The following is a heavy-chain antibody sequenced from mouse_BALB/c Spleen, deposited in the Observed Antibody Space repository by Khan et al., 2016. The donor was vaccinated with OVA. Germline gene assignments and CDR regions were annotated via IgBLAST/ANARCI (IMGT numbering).Heavy chain of an antibody. Sequence: EVQGVESGGGLVQPGGSRKLSCAASGFTFSSFGMHWVRQAPEKGLEWVAYISSGSSTIYYADTVKGRFTISRENTKNPLFLQMTSRTSDDTTVYYCARFPLCYGYLDYWGQGTTLTVSS. CDR2: ISSGSSTI. CDR1: GFTFSSFG. CDR3: ARFPLCYGYLDY. V-gene: IGHV5-17*02. D-gene: IGHD1-1*01. J-gene: IGHJ2*01.